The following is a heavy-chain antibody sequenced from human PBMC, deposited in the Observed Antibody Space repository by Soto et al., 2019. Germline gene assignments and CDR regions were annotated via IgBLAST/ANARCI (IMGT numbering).Heavy chain of an antibody. CDR2: IIPILGIA. CDR1: GGTFSSYT. Sequence: SVKVSCKASGGTFSSYTISWVRQAPGQGLEWMGRIIPILGIANYAQKFQGRVTITADKSTSTAYMELSSLRSEDTAVYYCARGGQSITMLRALGWIDLWGQGTLVTVSS. CDR3: ARGGQSITMLRALGWIDL. D-gene: IGHD3-10*01. J-gene: IGHJ5*02. V-gene: IGHV1-69*02.